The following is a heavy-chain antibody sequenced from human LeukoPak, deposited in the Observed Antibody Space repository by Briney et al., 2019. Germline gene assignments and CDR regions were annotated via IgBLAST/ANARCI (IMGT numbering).Heavy chain of an antibody. J-gene: IGHJ4*02. CDR1: GFTFSSYG. CDR3: AKDSEYYYDSSGYYSPDY. Sequence: GGSLRLSCAASGFTFSSYGMHWVRQAPGKGLEWVAFTRYDGSNKYYADSVKGRFTISRDNSKNTLYLQMNSLRAEDTAVYYCAKDSEYYYDSSGYYSPDYWGQGTLVTVSS. D-gene: IGHD3-22*01. V-gene: IGHV3-30*02. CDR2: TRYDGSNK.